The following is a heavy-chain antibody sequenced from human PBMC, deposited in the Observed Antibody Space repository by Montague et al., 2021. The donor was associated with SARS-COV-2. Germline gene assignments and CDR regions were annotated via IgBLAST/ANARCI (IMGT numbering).Heavy chain of an antibody. J-gene: IGHJ4*02. CDR1: GFTFSSYW. CDR2: INQDGSEK. V-gene: IGHV3-7*01. D-gene: IGHD6-13*01. Sequence: SLRLSCAASGFTFSSYWMSWVRQAPGKGLEWVANINQDGSEKNYXDSVKGRFTISRDNAKNSLYLQMNSLRAEDTAVYYCARRGGSSWHFDYWGQGTLVTVSS. CDR3: ARRGGSSWHFDY.